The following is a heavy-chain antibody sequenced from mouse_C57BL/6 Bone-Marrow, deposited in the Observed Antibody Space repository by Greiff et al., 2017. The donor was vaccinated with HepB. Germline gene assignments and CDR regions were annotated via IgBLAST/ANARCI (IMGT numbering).Heavy chain of an antibody. CDR2: ISSGSSTI. CDR1: GFTFSDYG. Sequence: EVKLVESGGGLVKPGGSLKLSCAASGFTFSDYGMHWVRQAPEKGLEWVAYISSGSSTIYYADTVKGRFTISRDNAKNTLFLQMTSLRSEDTARYYCARGYDYARADCWGQGTTLTVSS. V-gene: IGHV5-17*01. D-gene: IGHD2-4*01. J-gene: IGHJ2*01. CDR3: ARGYDYARADC.